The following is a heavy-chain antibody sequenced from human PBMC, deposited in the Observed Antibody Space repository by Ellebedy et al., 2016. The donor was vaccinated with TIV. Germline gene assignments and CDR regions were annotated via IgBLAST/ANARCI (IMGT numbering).Heavy chain of an antibody. Sequence: GESLKISCAASGFTFSSYGMHWVRQAPGKGLEWVAVISYDGSNKYYADSVKGRFTISRDNSKNTLYLQMNSLRAEDTAVYYCAKDRNWNRGFDYWGQGTLVTVSS. CDR1: GFTFSSYG. CDR3: AKDRNWNRGFDY. CDR2: ISYDGSNK. J-gene: IGHJ4*02. D-gene: IGHD1-1*01. V-gene: IGHV3-30*18.